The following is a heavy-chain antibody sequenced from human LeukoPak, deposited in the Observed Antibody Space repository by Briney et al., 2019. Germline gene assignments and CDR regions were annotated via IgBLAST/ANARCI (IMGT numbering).Heavy chain of an antibody. Sequence: SETLSLTCTDSGGSISSYYWSWIRQPPGKGLEWIGYIYYSGSTNYNPSLKSRVTISVDTSKNQFSLKLSSVTAADTAVYYCARVESYYVESWFDPWGQGTLVTVSS. D-gene: IGHD1-26*01. CDR3: ARVESYYVESWFDP. V-gene: IGHV4-59*01. J-gene: IGHJ5*02. CDR1: GGSISSYY. CDR2: IYYSGST.